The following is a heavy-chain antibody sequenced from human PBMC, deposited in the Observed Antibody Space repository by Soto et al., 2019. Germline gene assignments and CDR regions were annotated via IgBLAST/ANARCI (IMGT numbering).Heavy chain of an antibody. CDR2: IYYNGNT. J-gene: IGHJ4*02. D-gene: IGHD4-17*01. CDR3: ANYPTTVTSDY. CDR1: GGSISPYY. Sequence: PSETLSLTCTVSGGSISPYYWNWIRQSPGKGLEWIGYIYYNGNTNYNPSLKSRVTISIDTSKNQFSLKLSSVTAADTAVYYCANYPTTVTSDYWGQGTLVTVSS. V-gene: IGHV4-59*08.